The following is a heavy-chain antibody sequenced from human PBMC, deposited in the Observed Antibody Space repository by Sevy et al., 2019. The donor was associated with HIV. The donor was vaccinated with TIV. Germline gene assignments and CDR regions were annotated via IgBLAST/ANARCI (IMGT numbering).Heavy chain of an antibody. V-gene: IGHV1-69*13. CDR2: IIPIFGTA. CDR3: ARGYYDSSGYYYYFDY. J-gene: IGHJ4*02. Sequence: ASVKVSCKASGGTFSSYAISWVRQAPGQGLEWMGGIIPIFGTANYARKFQGRVTITADESTSTAYMELSSLRSEDTAVYYCARGYYDSSGYYYYFDYWGQGTLVTVSS. CDR1: GGTFSSYA. D-gene: IGHD3-22*01.